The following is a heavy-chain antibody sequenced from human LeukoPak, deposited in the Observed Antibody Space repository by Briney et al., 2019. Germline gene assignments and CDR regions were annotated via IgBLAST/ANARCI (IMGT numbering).Heavy chain of an antibody. CDR1: GGSISSGGYY. CDR3: ARDAGVWFGEFNYFDY. CDR2: IYYSGST. J-gene: IGHJ4*02. V-gene: IGHV4-31*03. Sequence: SETLSLTCTVSGGSISSGGYYWSWLRQHPGKGLEWIGYIYYSGSTYYNPSLKSRVTISVDTSKNQFSLKLSSVTAADTAVYYCARDAGVWFGEFNYFDYWGQGTLVTVSS. D-gene: IGHD3-10*01.